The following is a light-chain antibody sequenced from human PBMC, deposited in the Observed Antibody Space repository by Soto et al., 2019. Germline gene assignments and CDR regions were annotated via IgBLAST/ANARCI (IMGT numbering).Light chain of an antibody. CDR2: SNT. Sequence: QSVLTQPPSVSGAPGQRVTISCTGSSSNIGPGYDVHWYQQLPGTAPKLLIYSNTNRPSGVPDRFSGSRSGTSASLAITGLQAEDEADYYCCSYAGSSTFYVFGTGTKVTVL. CDR1: SSNIGPGYD. CDR3: CSYAGSSTFYV. J-gene: IGLJ1*01. V-gene: IGLV1-40*01.